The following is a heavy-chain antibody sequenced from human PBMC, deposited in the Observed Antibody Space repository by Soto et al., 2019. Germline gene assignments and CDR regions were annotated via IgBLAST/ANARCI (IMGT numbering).Heavy chain of an antibody. Sequence: SVKVSCKASGYTFTSYGISWVRQAPGQGLEWMGGIIPIIGTTNYAQKLQGRVTITADESTSTAYMELSSLRSEDTAVYYCERIVDCSGGSCYSGVYYYGMDVWGQGTTVTVSS. V-gene: IGHV1-69*13. CDR2: IIPIIGTT. CDR3: ERIVDCSGGSCYSGVYYYGMDV. CDR1: GYTFTSYG. J-gene: IGHJ6*02. D-gene: IGHD2-15*01.